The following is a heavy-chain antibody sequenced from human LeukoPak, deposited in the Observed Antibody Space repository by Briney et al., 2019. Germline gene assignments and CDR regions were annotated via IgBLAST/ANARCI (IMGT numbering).Heavy chain of an antibody. D-gene: IGHD3-3*01. CDR3: ASGQDYDFWSGYGPNWYFDL. CDR2: IYYSGST. J-gene: IGHJ2*01. V-gene: IGHV4-39*01. CDR1: GGSISSSSYY. Sequence: PSETLSLTCTVSGGSISSSSYYWGWIRQPPGKGLEWIGSIYYSGSTYYNPSLKSRVTTSVDTSKNQFSLKLSSVTAADTAVYYCASGQDYDFWSGYGPNWYFDLWGRGTLVTVSS.